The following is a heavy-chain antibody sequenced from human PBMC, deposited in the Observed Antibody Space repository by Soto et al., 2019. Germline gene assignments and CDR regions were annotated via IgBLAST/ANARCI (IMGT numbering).Heavy chain of an antibody. CDR2: ITGRGGDT. V-gene: IGHV3-23*01. Sequence: EVLLLESGGGLVQPGGSLRLSCVASGITLRTYAMSWVRQAPGKGLEWVASITGRGGDTYYADSVKGRVTISRDKSKNTLYREISSMRAEVTALYYCAKDGQPLVPSRWFDPWGQGTLVTVSS. CDR3: AKDGQPLVPSRWFDP. D-gene: IGHD6-13*01. J-gene: IGHJ5*02. CDR1: GITLRTYA.